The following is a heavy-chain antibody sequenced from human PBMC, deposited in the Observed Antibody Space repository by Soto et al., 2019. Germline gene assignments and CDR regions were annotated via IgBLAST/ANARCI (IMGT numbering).Heavy chain of an antibody. CDR1: GGSVDTYTNH. V-gene: IGHV4-39*02. CDR3: AKLVYYSRSDQFIFDS. Sequence: SETLSLTCTVSGGSVDTYTNHWGWVRQPPGEALEWIGTIYSTGTSFYNPSLKSRVTLSVDTSSNHFSLRLRSVAASDTAVYFCAKLVYYSRSDQFIFDSWGQGTLVTVSS. D-gene: IGHD1-26*01. CDR2: IYSTGTS. J-gene: IGHJ5*01.